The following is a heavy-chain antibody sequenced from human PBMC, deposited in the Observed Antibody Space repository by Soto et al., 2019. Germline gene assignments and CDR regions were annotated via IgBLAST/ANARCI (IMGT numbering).Heavy chain of an antibody. CDR3: ATDLYCSGGSRCPLNWFDT. CDR2: IIAIFCTA. V-gene: IGHV1-69*06. J-gene: IGHJ5*02. CDR1: GGTFSRYA. D-gene: IGHD2-15*01. Sequence: PVKVSCKACGGTFSRYAISWPQQANEQRLEWMGWIIAIFCTANYLQKFQGRVTMTEDTSTDTAYMELSSLRSEDTAVYYCATDLYCSGGSRCPLNWFDTWGQGTLVTVSS.